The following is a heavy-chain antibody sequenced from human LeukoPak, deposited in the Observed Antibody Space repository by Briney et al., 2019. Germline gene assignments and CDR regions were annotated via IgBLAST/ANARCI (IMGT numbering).Heavy chain of an antibody. CDR3: ARVSGQLLSYSVY. CDR2: ISAYDGNT. J-gene: IGHJ4*02. D-gene: IGHD2-2*01. V-gene: IGHV1-18*01. Sequence: ASQKGSCKGSGYTFSSYGISWGRQGPGQRLEWMGWISAYDGNTNYAQKLQGRVTMTTDTSTSTAYMELRSLRSDDTAVYYCARVSGQLLSYSVYWGQGTLVTVSS. CDR1: GYTFSSYG.